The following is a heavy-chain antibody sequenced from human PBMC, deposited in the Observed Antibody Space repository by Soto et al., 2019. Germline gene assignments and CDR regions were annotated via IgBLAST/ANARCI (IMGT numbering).Heavy chain of an antibody. CDR1: GGSISSGGYY. CDR2: IYYSGST. V-gene: IGHV4-31*03. CDR3: ARASGYDDSSGYYYVGWFDP. D-gene: IGHD3-22*01. J-gene: IGHJ5*02. Sequence: QVQLQESGPGLVKPSQTLSLTCTVSGGSISSGGYYWSWIRQHPGKGLEWIGYIYYSGSTYYNPSLKSRVTISVDTSKNQFSMKLSSVTAADTAVYYCARASGYDDSSGYYYVGWFDPWGQGTLVTVSS.